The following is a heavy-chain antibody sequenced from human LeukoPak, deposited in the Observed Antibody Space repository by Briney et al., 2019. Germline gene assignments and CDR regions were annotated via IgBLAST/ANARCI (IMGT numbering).Heavy chain of an antibody. D-gene: IGHD6-6*01. CDR2: INPNSGGT. CDR3: ARVVAARNWYFDL. CDR1: GYTFTGYY. J-gene: IGHJ2*01. Sequence: ASVKVSCKASGYTFTGYYMHWVRQAPGQGLEWMGRINPNSGGTNYAQKFQGRVTMTRDTSISTAYMELSRLRSDDTAVCYCARVVAARNWYFDLWGRGTLVTVSS. V-gene: IGHV1-2*06.